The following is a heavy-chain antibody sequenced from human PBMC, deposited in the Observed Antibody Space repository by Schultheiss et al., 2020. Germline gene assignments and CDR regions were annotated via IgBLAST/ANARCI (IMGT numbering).Heavy chain of an antibody. V-gene: IGHV1-46*01. CDR2: INPSGGST. CDR1: GYTFTSYY. J-gene: IGHJ5*02. D-gene: IGHD2-15*01. Sequence: ASVKVSCKASGYTFTSYYMHWVRQAPGQGLEWMGIINPSGGSTSYAQKFQGRVTMTRDTSTSTVYMELSSLRSDDTAVYYCARVLVVDTLSGGLHYNWFDPWGQGTLVTVSS. CDR3: ARVLVVDTLSGGLHYNWFDP.